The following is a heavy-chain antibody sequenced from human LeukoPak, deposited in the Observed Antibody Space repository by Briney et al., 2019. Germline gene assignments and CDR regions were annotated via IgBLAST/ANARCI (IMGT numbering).Heavy chain of an antibody. CDR1: GYTFTSSG. J-gene: IGHJ4*02. V-gene: IGHV1-18*01. CDR2: ISAYNGNT. Sequence: ASVKVSCKASGYTFTSSGISWVRQAPGQGLEWMGWISAYNGNTNYAQKLQGRVTMTTDTSTSTAYMELRSLRSDDTAVYYCARAEVMITFGGVIVPYYFDYWGQGTLVTVSS. CDR3: ARAEVMITFGGVIVPYYFDY. D-gene: IGHD3-16*02.